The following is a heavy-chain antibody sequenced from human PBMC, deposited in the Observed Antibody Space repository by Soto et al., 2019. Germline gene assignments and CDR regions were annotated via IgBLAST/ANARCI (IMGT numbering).Heavy chain of an antibody. CDR1: GFTFRWYN. Sequence: PWGSLRRPCAASGFTFRWYNMNWVRLAPGKGLEWVSYISSRSSYIYYADSVNGRFTISRDNAKNSLYLQMNSLRAEDTAVYYCARDYWGGIDHWGQGTLVTVSS. CDR3: ARDYWGGIDH. D-gene: IGHD2-21*01. V-gene: IGHV3-21*01. J-gene: IGHJ4*02. CDR2: ISSRSSYI.